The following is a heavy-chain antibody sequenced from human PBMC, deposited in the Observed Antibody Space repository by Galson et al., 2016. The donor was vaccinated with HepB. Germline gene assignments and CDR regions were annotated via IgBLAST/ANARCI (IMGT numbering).Heavy chain of an antibody. CDR3: AKCRSSDSTSCPNY. Sequence: SLRLSCAASGFTFINYAMTWVRQAPGKGLEWVSSISGSGGSTYYADSVKGRFTISRDNSKNTLYRQMNSLRAEDTALYFCAKCRSSDSTSCPNYWGQGTLVTVSS. J-gene: IGHJ4*02. V-gene: IGHV3-23*01. CDR2: ISGSGGST. D-gene: IGHD2-2*01. CDR1: GFTFINYA.